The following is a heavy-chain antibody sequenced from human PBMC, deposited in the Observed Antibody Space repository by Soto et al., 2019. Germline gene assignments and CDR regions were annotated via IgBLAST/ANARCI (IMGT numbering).Heavy chain of an antibody. J-gene: IGHJ3*02. V-gene: IGHV2-5*02. CDR1: GFSLSTSGVG. D-gene: IGHD2-21*02. Sequence: QITLKESGPTLVKPTQTLTLTCTFSGFSLSTSGVGVSWIRQLRGKALEWLALVYWDDDKRYSPSLKSRLTITKDSSKNQVVLTMTNMDPVVIATYYCAHLKVTVVTSDAFDIWGQGTMVTVSS. CDR3: AHLKVTVVTSDAFDI. CDR2: VYWDDDK.